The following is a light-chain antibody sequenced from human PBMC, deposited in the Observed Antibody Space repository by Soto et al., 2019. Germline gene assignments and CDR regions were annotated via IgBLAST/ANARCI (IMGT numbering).Light chain of an antibody. J-gene: IGLJ3*02. V-gene: IGLV2-11*01. Sequence: QSALTQPRSVSGSPGQSVTISCAGTSNDVGAYNFVSWYQQHPGKAPKLMIYYVTGRPSGVPDRFSGSKSDNTASLTISGLQAEDEADYYCCSAAGSYTWVCGGGTKVTV. CDR1: SNDVGAYNF. CDR2: YVT. CDR3: CSAAGSYTWV.